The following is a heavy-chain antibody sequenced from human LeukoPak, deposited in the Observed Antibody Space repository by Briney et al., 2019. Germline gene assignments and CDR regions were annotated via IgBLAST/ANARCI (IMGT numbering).Heavy chain of an antibody. J-gene: IGHJ1*01. CDR1: GFTFNGYV. CDR2: ISESGDIK. CDR3: TQVNGGAAIDTKYFQH. V-gene: IGHV3-23*01. Sequence: GGSPRVSCVASGFTFNGYVMRWVRQAPGKGLEWVSGISESGDIKIYAESVKGRFTISRDNSKNTLYLQMNSLRVEDTAIYYCTQVNGGAAIDTKYFQHWGPGTLVTVSS. D-gene: IGHD6-25*01.